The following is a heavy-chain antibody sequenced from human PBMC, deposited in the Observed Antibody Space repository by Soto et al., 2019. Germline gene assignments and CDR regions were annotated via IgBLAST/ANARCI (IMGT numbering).Heavy chain of an antibody. J-gene: IGHJ4*02. CDR2: IKGSHAGGTT. Sequence: EVQLVESGGGLVEPGGSIRLSCVASGFTFTKAYMTWVRQAPGKGLEWVGRIKGSHAGGTTDYATSVKGRFTISRDESKNTLYLQMNSLKTEDTSVYYCATEGGYPGSNLYGAYWGQGTLVTVSS. CDR3: ATEGGYPGSNLYGAY. CDR1: GFTFTKAY. D-gene: IGHD1-26*01. V-gene: IGHV3-15*01.